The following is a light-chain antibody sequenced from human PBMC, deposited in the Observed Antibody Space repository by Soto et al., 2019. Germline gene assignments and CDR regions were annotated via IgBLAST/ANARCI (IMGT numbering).Light chain of an antibody. J-gene: IGKJ1*01. CDR3: QQSSNWPRT. CDR2: GAS. V-gene: IGKV3-15*01. CDR1: QFISNS. Sequence: DIVMTQSPATLSVSPGERVTLSCRASQFISNSLAWYQQRPGQPPRLLIYGASTRAAGISARFSGSGSGTEFTLTISSLQSEDFAVYYCQQSSNWPRTFGQGTKVDIK.